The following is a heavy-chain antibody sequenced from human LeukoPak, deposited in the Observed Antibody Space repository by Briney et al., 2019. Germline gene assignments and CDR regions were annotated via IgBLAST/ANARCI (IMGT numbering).Heavy chain of an antibody. CDR2: IYSGGST. V-gene: IGHV3-66*01. J-gene: IGHJ4*02. CDR3: ANHCSGGSCYSDYFDY. D-gene: IGHD2-15*01. CDR1: GFTVSSNY. Sequence: GGSLRLSCAASGFTVSSNYMSWVRQAPGKGLEWVSVIYSGGSTYYADSVKGRFTISRGNSKNTLYLQMNSLRAEDTAVYYCANHCSGGSCYSDYFDYWGQGTLVTVSS.